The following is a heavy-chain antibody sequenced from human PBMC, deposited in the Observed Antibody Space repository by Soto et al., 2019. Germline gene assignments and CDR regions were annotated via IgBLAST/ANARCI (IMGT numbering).Heavy chain of an antibody. CDR1: EFTFSSYA. J-gene: IGHJ1*01. Sequence: PVGSLRLSCAASEFTFSSYAMSWVRQAPGKGLKWVSGISGSGDNTDYADSVKGRFTISRDNFKNTLYLQMNSLRADDTAVYYCARGSSTIAVRYFQHWGQGTLVTVSS. D-gene: IGHD6-6*01. CDR3: ARGSSTIAVRYFQH. CDR2: ISGSGDNT. V-gene: IGHV3-23*01.